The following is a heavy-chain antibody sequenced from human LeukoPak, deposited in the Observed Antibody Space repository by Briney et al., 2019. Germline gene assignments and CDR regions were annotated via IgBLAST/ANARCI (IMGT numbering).Heavy chain of an antibody. Sequence: SETLSLTCTVSGGSISSSSYYWGWIRQPPGKGLEWIGSIYYSGSTYYNPSLKNRVTISVDTSKNQFSLKLSSVTAADTAVYYCARYCSSTSCYPGGWFDPWGQGTLVTVSS. CDR1: GGSISSSSYY. CDR2: IYYSGST. CDR3: ARYCSSTSCYPGGWFDP. D-gene: IGHD2-2*01. V-gene: IGHV4-39*01. J-gene: IGHJ5*02.